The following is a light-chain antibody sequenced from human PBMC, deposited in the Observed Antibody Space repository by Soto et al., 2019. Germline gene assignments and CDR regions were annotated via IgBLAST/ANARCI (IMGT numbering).Light chain of an antibody. CDR3: QQYSDWFT. CDR1: RSVGSN. J-gene: IGKJ4*01. CDR2: DVS. V-gene: IGKV3D-15*01. Sequence: EVVLTQFPATLSVSSGERATLSCSASRSVGSNLAWYQHKPGQVPRLLMYDVSTRAPGTPARFGGSGSGTEFTLTISSAQSEDFATYYCQQYSDWFTLGGGTKVEIK.